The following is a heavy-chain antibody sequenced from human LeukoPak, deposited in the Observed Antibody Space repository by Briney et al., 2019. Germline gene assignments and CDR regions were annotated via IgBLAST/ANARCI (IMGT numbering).Heavy chain of an antibody. V-gene: IGHV3-66*01. CDR1: GFTVSSNY. Sequence: PGGSLRLSCAASGFTVSSNYMSWVRQAPGKGLEWVSVIYSGGSTYYADSVRGRFTISRDNSENTLYLQMNSLRAEDTAVYYCARKTYYYDSGSYSKSYYFDYWGQGTLVTVSS. CDR3: ARKTYYYDSGSYSKSYYFDY. D-gene: IGHD3-10*01. J-gene: IGHJ4*02. CDR2: IYSGGST.